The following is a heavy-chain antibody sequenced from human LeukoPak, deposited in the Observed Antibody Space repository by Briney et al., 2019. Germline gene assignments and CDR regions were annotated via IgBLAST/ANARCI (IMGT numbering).Heavy chain of an antibody. D-gene: IGHD3-22*01. CDR2: ISYDGSNK. J-gene: IGHJ6*02. CDR1: GFTFSSYA. CDR3: ARDQGYYYDSSGYAHYYYGMDV. Sequence: GGSLRLSCAASGFTFSSYAMHWVRQAPGKGLEWVAVISYDGSNKYYADSVKGRFTISRDNTKNTLYLQMNSLRAEDTAVYYCARDQGYYYDSSGYAHYYYGMDVWGQGTTVTVSS. V-gene: IGHV3-30-3*01.